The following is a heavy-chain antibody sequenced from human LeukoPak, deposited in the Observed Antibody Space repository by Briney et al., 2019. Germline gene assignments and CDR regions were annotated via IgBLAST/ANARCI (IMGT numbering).Heavy chain of an antibody. CDR2: ISSSSSTI. CDR1: GFTFSSYS. J-gene: IGHJ4*02. V-gene: IGHV3-48*01. D-gene: IGHD3-3*01. Sequence: GGSLRLSCAASGFTFSSYSMNWVRQAPGKGLEWVSYISSSSSTIYYADSVKGRFTISRDNAKNSLYLQMNSLRAEDTAVYYCARATIFGVVICWGQGTLVTVSS. CDR3: ARATIFGVVIC.